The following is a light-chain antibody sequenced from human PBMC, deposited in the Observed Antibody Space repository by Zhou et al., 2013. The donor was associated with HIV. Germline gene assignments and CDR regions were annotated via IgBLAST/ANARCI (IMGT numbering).Light chain of an antibody. CDR1: QGISSY. CDR2: GAS. J-gene: IGKJ3*01. CDR3: QQLYDFPAT. V-gene: IGKV1-9*01. Sequence: DIQLTQSPSFLSASIGGRVTITCRASQGISSYLAWYQQKAGKAPKLLIYGASTLQGGVPSRFGGTGYGTEFTLTVHNLQPEDFATYYCQQLYDFPATFGPEPKWMS.